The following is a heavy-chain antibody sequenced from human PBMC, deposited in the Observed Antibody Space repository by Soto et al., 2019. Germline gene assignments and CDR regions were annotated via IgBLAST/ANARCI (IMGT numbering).Heavy chain of an antibody. V-gene: IGHV1-3*01. J-gene: IGHJ4*02. Sequence: ASVKVSCKASGYTFTSYAMHWVRQAPGQRLEWMGWINAGNGNTKYSQKFQGRVTITRDTSASTAYMELSSLRSEDTAVYYCANSRPVGLAMAPGYFDYWGQGTLVTVSS. D-gene: IGHD3-3*01. CDR3: ANSRPVGLAMAPGYFDY. CDR1: GYTFTSYA. CDR2: INAGNGNT.